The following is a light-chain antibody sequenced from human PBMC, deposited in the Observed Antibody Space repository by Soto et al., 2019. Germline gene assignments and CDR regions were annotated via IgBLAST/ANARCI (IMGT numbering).Light chain of an antibody. J-gene: IGKJ4*01. CDR3: QQYSSSPLT. CDR1: QSVSISY. CDR2: GAS. V-gene: IGKV3-20*01. Sequence: EIVLTQSPGTLSLSPGERATLSCRASQSVSISYLAWYQQKPGQAPRLLIYGASIRATGIPDRFRGSESGTDFTLTISRLEPEDSAVYYCQQYSSSPLTFGGGTKVEIK.